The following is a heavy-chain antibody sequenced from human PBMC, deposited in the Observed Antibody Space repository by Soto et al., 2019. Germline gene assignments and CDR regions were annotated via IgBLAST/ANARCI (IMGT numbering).Heavy chain of an antibody. CDR3: ARLAPCSGGDTCYSRSLDF. J-gene: IGHJ4*02. Sequence: QVELLQSGPEVKKPGASVKVSCRASGYTFATYGISWVRQAPGQGLEWLGWITPHNGDTNYAQNVHGRLRMTTDTSTSTAYLEVRSLRSADTAVYHCARLAPCSGGDTCYSRSLDFWGQGTLVTVSS. V-gene: IGHV1-18*01. CDR2: ITPHNGDT. D-gene: IGHD2-21*02. CDR1: GYTFATYG.